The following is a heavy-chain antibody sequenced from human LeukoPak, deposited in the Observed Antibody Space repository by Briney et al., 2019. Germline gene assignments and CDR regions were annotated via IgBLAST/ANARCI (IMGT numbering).Heavy chain of an antibody. J-gene: IGHJ3*02. CDR3: AADSRQLQPHDAFDI. CDR2: INPNSGGT. V-gene: IGHV1-2*02. CDR1: GYTFTGYY. D-gene: IGHD1-1*01. Sequence: ASVKVSCKASGYTFTGYYVHWVRQAPGQGLEWMGWINPNSGGTNYAQKFQGRVTMTRDTSISTAYMELSSLRSEDTAVYYCAADSRQLQPHDAFDIWGQGTMATVSS.